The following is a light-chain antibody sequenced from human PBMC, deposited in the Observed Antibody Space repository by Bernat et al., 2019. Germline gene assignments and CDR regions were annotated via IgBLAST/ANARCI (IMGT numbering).Light chain of an antibody. CDR1: KLGDKY. V-gene: IGLV3-1*01. Sequence: SYELTQPPSVSMSPGQTAKIACPGDKLGDKYASWYQQRPGQSPVLIIYQDSKRPSGIPERFSGAKSGNTATLTISETQSMDEADYYCQAWDRNTVFGTVTKVTVL. J-gene: IGLJ1*01. CDR2: QDS. CDR3: QAWDRNTV.